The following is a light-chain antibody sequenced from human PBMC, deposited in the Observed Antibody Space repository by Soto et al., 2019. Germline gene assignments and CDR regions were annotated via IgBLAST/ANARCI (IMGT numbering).Light chain of an antibody. CDR1: SSDVGGYNY. CDR2: DVS. Sequence: QSVLTQPRSVSGSPGQSVTISCTGTSSDVGGYNYVSWYQQHPGKAPKLMIYDVSKRPSGVPDRFSGSKSGNTASLTISGLQAEDEADYYCCSYAGSNYVFGTGTKVPVL. CDR3: CSYAGSNYV. V-gene: IGLV2-11*01. J-gene: IGLJ1*01.